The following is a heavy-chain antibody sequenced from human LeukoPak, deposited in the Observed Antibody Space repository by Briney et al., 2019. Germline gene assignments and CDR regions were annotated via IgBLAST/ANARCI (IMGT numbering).Heavy chain of an antibody. V-gene: IGHV3-23*01. CDR2: ISGSGGST. Sequence: GGSLRLSCAASGFTFSSYAMSWVRQAPGKGLEWVSAISGSGGSTYYADSVKGRFTISRDSSKNTLYLQMNSLRAEDTAVYYCAKGVTMVRGVIRNWGQGTLVTVSS. D-gene: IGHD3-10*01. CDR3: AKGVTMVRGVIRN. CDR1: GFTFSSYA. J-gene: IGHJ4*02.